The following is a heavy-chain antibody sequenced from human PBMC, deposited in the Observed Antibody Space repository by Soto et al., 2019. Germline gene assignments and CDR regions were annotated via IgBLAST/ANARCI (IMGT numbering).Heavy chain of an antibody. CDR2: INHSGST. D-gene: IGHD2-2*01. CDR3: AREVGVAPAAMPARYYYYGMDV. V-gene: IGHV4-34*01. J-gene: IGHJ6*02. Sequence: SETLSLTCAVYGGSFSGYYWSWIRQPPGKGLEWIGEINHSGSTNYNPSLKSRVTISVDTSKNQFSLKLSSVTAADTAVYYCAREVGVAPAAMPARYYYYGMDVWGQGTTVTVSS. CDR1: GGSFSGYY.